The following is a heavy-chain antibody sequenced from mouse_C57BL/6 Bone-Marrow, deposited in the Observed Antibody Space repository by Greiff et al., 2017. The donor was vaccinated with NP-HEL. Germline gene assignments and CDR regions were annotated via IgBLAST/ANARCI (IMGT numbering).Heavy chain of an antibody. Sequence: VQLQQPGAELVMPGASVKLSCKASGYTFTSYWMHWVKQRPGQGLEWIGEIDPSDSYTNYNQKFKGKSTLTVDKSSSTAYMQLSSLTSEDSAVYYCARDDYWYFDVGGTGTTVTVSS. J-gene: IGHJ1*03. V-gene: IGHV1-69*01. CDR1: GYTFTSYW. CDR3: ARDDYWYFDV. CDR2: IDPSDSYT.